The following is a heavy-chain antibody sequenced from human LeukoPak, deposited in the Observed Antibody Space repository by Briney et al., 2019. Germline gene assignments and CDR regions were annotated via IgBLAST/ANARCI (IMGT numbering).Heavy chain of an antibody. J-gene: IGHJ6*03. CDR3: ARALGARAYYYMDV. Sequence: PSETLSLTCTVSGGSVSTYYWNWIRQSAGKGLEWIGRIYSSGITDYSPSLKSRATMSVDTSNNQFSLRPTSVTAADTAVYYCARALGARAYYYMDVWGKGTTVTVSS. V-gene: IGHV4-4*07. D-gene: IGHD5-12*01. CDR2: IYSSGIT. CDR1: GGSVSTYY.